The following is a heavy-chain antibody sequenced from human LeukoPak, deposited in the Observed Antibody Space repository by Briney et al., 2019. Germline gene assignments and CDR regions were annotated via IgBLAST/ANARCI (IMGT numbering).Heavy chain of an antibody. CDR1: GFTFSSYA. V-gene: IGHV3-23*01. CDR3: AKVRVSIAVALKPDFDY. Sequence: QPGGSLRLSCAASGFTFSSYAMSWVRQAPGKGLEWVSAISGSGGSTYYADSVKGRFTISRDNSKNTLYLQMNSLRAEDTAVYYCAKVRVSIAVALKPDFDYWGQGTLVTVSS. D-gene: IGHD6-19*01. CDR2: ISGSGGST. J-gene: IGHJ4*02.